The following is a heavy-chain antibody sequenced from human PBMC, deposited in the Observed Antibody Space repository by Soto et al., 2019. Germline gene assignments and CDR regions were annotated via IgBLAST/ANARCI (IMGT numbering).Heavy chain of an antibody. J-gene: IGHJ3*02. CDR2: FDPEDGET. V-gene: IGHV1-24*01. CDR3: ATVAMIVVVIPDAFDI. CDR1: GYILTELS. Sequence: ASVKVSCKVSGYILTELSMHWVRQAPGKGLEWMGGFDPEDGETIYAQKFQGGVTMTEDTSTDTAYMELSSLRSEDTAVYYCATVAMIVVVIPDAFDIWGQGTMVTVSS. D-gene: IGHD3-22*01.